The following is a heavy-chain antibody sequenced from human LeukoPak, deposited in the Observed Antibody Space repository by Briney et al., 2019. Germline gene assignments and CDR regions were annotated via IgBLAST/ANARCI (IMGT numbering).Heavy chain of an antibody. CDR1: GFSFSVYW. V-gene: IGHV3-7*01. D-gene: IGHD3-10*01. CDR3: ARDRGSKQSDY. Sequence: GGSLRLSCAASGFSFSVYWMHWVRQAPGKGLEWVANIKQDGSDKYYVDSVKGRFTISRDNAKNSMYLQMNSLRVEDTAVYYCARDRGSKQSDYWGQGTLVTVSS. J-gene: IGHJ4*02. CDR2: IKQDGSDK.